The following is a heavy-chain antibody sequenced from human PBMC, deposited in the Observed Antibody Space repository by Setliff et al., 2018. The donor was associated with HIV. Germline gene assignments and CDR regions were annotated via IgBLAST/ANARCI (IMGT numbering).Heavy chain of an antibody. CDR2: IFHRGGT. CDR3: LRETGVNVAADGRGYHTFDF. CDR1: GSSISDHYW. V-gene: IGHV4-38-2*02. D-gene: IGHD2-8*02. Sequence: SETLSLTCSASGSSISDHYWWAWVRQAPGKGLEYIGTIFHRGGTFNNPSLKSRVTMSVDTSKNQFSLKLTSVTAADTAIYYCLRETGVNVAADGRGYHTFDFWGRGTMVTVSS. J-gene: IGHJ3*01.